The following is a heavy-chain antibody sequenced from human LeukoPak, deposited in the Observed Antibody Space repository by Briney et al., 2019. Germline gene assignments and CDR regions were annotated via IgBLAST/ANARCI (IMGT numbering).Heavy chain of an antibody. V-gene: IGHV1-3*01. Sequence: ASVKVSCEASGYTFTSYAMHWVRQAPGQRLEWMGWINAGNGNTKYSQKFQGRVTITRDTSASTAYMELSSLRSEDTAVYYCAREAASDAFDIWGQGTMVTVSS. CDR1: GYTFTSYA. J-gene: IGHJ3*02. CDR3: AREAASDAFDI. D-gene: IGHD6-25*01. CDR2: INAGNGNT.